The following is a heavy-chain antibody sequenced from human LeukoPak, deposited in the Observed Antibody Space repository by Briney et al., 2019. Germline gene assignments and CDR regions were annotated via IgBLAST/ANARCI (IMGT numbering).Heavy chain of an antibody. V-gene: IGHV4-59*08. Sequence: PSETLSLTCTLSGASIDSYYWSWIRQPPGKGLEWIGYTHNNGDSNYNPSLKSRLTISVDTSKNEVSLVLTSVTAADTALYYCARQPAGTAAFDIWAQGTMVIVSA. J-gene: IGHJ3*02. CDR3: ARQPAGTAAFDI. CDR1: GASIDSYY. D-gene: IGHD1-14*01. CDR2: THNNGDS.